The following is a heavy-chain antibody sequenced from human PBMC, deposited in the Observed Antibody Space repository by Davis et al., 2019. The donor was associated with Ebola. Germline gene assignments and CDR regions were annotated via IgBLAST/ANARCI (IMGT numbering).Heavy chain of an antibody. Sequence: AASVKVSCKASGYTFTNYDVHWVRQGTGQGLEWIGWMNPNSANTGYGQKFQGRVTMTRDTSITTAYMELSSLTSDDTAVYYCARGRKVAKMGSWFDPWGQGTPVTVSS. D-gene: IGHD5-12*01. J-gene: IGHJ5*02. V-gene: IGHV1-8*01. CDR3: ARGRKVAKMGSWFDP. CDR1: GYTFTNYD. CDR2: MNPNSANT.